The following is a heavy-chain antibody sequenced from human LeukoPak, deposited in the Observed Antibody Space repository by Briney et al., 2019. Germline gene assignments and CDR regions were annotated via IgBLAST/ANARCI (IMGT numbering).Heavy chain of an antibody. Sequence: SGTLSLTCAVSGGSISSSNWWSWVRQPPGMGLEWIGEIYHSGSTNYNPSLKSRVTISVDKSKNQFSLKLSSVTAADTAVYYCVMVRGTPLAWFDPWGQGTLVTVSS. J-gene: IGHJ5*02. CDR1: GGSISSSNW. CDR3: VMVRGTPLAWFDP. V-gene: IGHV4-4*02. CDR2: IYHSGST. D-gene: IGHD3-10*01.